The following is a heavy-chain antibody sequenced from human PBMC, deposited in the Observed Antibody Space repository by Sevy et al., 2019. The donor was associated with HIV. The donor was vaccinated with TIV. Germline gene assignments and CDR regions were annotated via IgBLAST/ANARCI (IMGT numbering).Heavy chain of an antibody. CDR2: ISYDGSNK. CDR1: GFTFSSYG. CDR3: AKDYYDSSGWGYYYYGMDV. Sequence: GGSLRLSCAGSGFTFSSYGMHWVRQAPGKGLEWVAVISYDGSNKYYADSVKGRFTISRDNSKNTLYLQMNSLRAEDTAVYYCAKDYYDSSGWGYYYYGMDVWGQGTTVTVSS. J-gene: IGHJ6*02. V-gene: IGHV3-30*18. D-gene: IGHD3-22*01.